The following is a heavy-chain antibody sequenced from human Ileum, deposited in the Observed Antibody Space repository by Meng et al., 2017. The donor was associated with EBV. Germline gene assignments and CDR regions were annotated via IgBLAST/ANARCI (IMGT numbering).Heavy chain of an antibody. J-gene: IGHJ4*02. CDR2: ISANNGDR. D-gene: IGHD6-13*01. CDR1: GFTFTNYG. Sequence: QVQLLESGAEVTRPGAYVKVSCKASGFTFTNYGFTWVRQAPGQGLEWMGWISANNGDRHYAQKFQDRVTLTTDGYTPTVYMELRSLRSDDTAVYFCARKPTSAALDYWGQGTLVTVSS. CDR3: ARKPTSAALDY. V-gene: IGHV1-18*01.